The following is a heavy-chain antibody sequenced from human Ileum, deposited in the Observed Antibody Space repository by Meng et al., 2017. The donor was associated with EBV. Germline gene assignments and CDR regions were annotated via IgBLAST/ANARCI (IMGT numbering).Heavy chain of an antibody. Sequence: QITLKESGPTLVKPXXXXTXTXTFSGFSLSTSGVGVGWIRQPPGKALGWLALIYWDDDKRYSPSLKSRLTITKDTSKNQVVLTMTNMDPVDTATYYCTHRPMTSAYYYFDYWGQGTLVTVSS. CDR3: THRPMTSAYYYFDY. D-gene: IGHD3-22*01. J-gene: IGHJ4*02. V-gene: IGHV2-5*02. CDR2: IYWDDDK. CDR1: GFSLSTSGVG.